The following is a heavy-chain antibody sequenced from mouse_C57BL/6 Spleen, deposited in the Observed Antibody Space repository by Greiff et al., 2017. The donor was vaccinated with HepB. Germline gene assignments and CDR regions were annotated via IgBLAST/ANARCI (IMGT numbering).Heavy chain of an antibody. CDR3: AKPNGDPYAMDY. V-gene: IGHV1-4*01. CDR1: GYTFTSYT. Sequence: QVQLKESGAELARPGASVKMSCKASGYTFTSYTMHWVKQRPGQGLEWIGYINPSSGYTKYNQKFKDKATLTADKSSSTAYMQLSSLTSEDSAVYYCAKPNGDPYAMDYWGQGTSVTVSS. CDR2: INPSSGYT. J-gene: IGHJ4*01. D-gene: IGHD3-3*01.